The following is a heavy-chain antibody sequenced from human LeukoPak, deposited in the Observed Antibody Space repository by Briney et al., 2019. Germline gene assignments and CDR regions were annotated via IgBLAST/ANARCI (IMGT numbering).Heavy chain of an antibody. J-gene: IGHJ4*02. Sequence: SETLSLTCTVSGGSMSSYCWSWIRQPPGKGLEYIGYIYYTGSTYYNPSLKSRVTISVDTSKRQFSLRLSSVSAADTAVYYCARDATAGNFDYWGQGTLVTVSS. CDR3: ARDATAGNFDY. CDR1: GGSMSSYC. CDR2: IYYTGST. V-gene: IGHV4-59*12. D-gene: IGHD6-13*01.